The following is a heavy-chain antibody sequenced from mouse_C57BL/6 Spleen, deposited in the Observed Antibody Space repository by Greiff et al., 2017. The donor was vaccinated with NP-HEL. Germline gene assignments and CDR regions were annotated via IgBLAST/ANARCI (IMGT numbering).Heavy chain of an antibody. CDR2: IDPSDSYT. Sequence: VQLQQPGAELVRPGTSVKLSCKASGYTFTSYWMHWVKQRPGQGLEWIGVIDPSDSYTNYNQKFKGKATLTVDTSSSTAYMQLSSLTSEDSAVYYCASYDQRYFDVWGTGTTVTVSS. D-gene: IGHD2-3*01. CDR3: ASYDQRYFDV. J-gene: IGHJ1*03. V-gene: IGHV1-59*01. CDR1: GYTFTSYW.